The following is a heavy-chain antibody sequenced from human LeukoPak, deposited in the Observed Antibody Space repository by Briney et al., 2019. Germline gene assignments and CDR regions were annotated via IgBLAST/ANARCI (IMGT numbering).Heavy chain of an antibody. CDR3: ARVRLYYYDSSGPRGYFDY. J-gene: IGHJ4*02. Sequence: GGSLRLSCAASGSTFSSYAMHWVRQAPGKGLEWVAVISYDGSNKYYADSVKGRFTISRDNSKNTLYLQMNSLRAEDTAVYYCARVRLYYYDSSGPRGYFDYWGQGTLVTVSS. V-gene: IGHV3-30-3*01. CDR1: GSTFSSYA. CDR2: ISYDGSNK. D-gene: IGHD3-22*01.